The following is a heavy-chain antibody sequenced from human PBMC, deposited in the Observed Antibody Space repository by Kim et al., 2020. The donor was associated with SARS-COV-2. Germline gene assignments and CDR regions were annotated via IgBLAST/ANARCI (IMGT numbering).Heavy chain of an antibody. V-gene: IGHV3-30*04. J-gene: IGHJ5*02. CDR1: GFTFSSYA. Sequence: GGSLRLSCAASGFTFSSYAMHWVRQAPGKGLEWVAVISYDGSNKYYADSVKGRFTISRDNSKNTLYLQMNSLRAEDTAVYYCARDRSGSYYGGGDHWGQGTLVTVSS. CDR2: ISYDGSNK. CDR3: ARDRSGSYYGGGDH. D-gene: IGHD3-10*01.